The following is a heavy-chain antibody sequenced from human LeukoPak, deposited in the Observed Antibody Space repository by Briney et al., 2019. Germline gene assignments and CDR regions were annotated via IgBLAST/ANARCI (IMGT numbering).Heavy chain of an antibody. CDR1: GFTVSSNY. V-gene: IGHV3-53*01. D-gene: IGHD6-13*01. Sequence: SGGSLRLSCAASGFTVSSNYMSWVRQAPGMGLEWVSVTYSGGSTYSADSVKGRFTISRDNSKNTLYLQMNSLRAEYTAVYYCAKGSSSWYAFDYWGQGTLVTVSS. CDR2: TYSGGST. J-gene: IGHJ4*02. CDR3: AKGSSSWYAFDY.